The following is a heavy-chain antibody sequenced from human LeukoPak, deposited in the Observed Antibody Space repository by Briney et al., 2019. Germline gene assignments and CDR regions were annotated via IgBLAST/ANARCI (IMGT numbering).Heavy chain of an antibody. D-gene: IGHD3-22*01. CDR1: GFTLSSYA. CDR2: ISGSGGST. CDR3: AKDDPYYYDSSGGRTD. V-gene: IGHV3-23*01. Sequence: GGSLRLSCAASGFTLSSYAMSWVRQAPGKGLEWVSAISGSGGSTYYADSVKGRFTISRDNSKNTLYLQMNSLRAEDTAVYYCAKDDPYYYDSSGGRTDWGQGTLVTVSS. J-gene: IGHJ4*02.